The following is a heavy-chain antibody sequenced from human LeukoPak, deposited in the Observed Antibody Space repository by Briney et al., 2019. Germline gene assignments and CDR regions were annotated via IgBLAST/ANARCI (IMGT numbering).Heavy chain of an antibody. CDR1: GGTLSSYA. V-gene: IGHV1-69*13. CDR2: IIPIFGTA. CDR3: ASPLGGYYDSSGYYSHFDY. J-gene: IGHJ4*02. D-gene: IGHD3-22*01. Sequence: SVKVSCKASGGTLSSYAISWVRQAPGQGLERMGGIIPIFGTANYAQKFQGRVTITADESTSTAYMELSSLRSEDTAVYYCASPLGGYYDSSGYYSHFDYWGQGTLVTVSS.